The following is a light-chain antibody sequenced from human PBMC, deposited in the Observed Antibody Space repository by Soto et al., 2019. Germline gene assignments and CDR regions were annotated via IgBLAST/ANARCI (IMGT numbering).Light chain of an antibody. J-gene: IGLJ3*02. V-gene: IGLV1-40*01. CDR2: GNR. Sequence: QSVLTQPPSVSGAPGQRVTLSCTGNTSNLGAGYDVHWYQQLPGAAPKLVIFGNRNRPSGVPERFSGSKSGTSSSLAITGHQAEVEADYYCQAYDYSLTASVFGGGTKLTVL. CDR1: TSNLGAGYD. CDR3: QAYDYSLTASV.